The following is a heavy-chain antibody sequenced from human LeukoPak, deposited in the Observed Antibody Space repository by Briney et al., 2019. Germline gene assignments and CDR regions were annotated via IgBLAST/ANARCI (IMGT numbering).Heavy chain of an antibody. D-gene: IGHD3-10*02. V-gene: IGHV3-48*03. CDR1: GFTFSSYE. CDR2: ISSSGSTI. J-gene: IGHJ6*04. CDR3: AELGITMIGGV. Sequence: PGGSLRLSCAASGFTFSSYEMNWVRQGPGEGLEWVSYISSSGSTIYYAESVKGRFNISRDNAKNSLYLQMNSLRAEDTAVYYCAELGITMIGGVWGKGTTVTISS.